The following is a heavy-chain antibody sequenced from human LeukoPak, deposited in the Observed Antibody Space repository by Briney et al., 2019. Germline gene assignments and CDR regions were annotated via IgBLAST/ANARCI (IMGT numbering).Heavy chain of an antibody. CDR3: ARDPPTTIFGVVIESCYGMDV. CDR1: GWTFSSYS. D-gene: IGHD3-3*01. Sequence: PGGSLRLSCAASGWTFSSYSMNWVRQAPGKGLEWVSSISSSSSYIYYADSVKGRFTISRDNAKNSLYLQMNNLRAEDTAVYYCARDPPTTIFGVVIESCYGMDVWGQGTTVTVSS. CDR2: ISSSSSYI. V-gene: IGHV3-21*01. J-gene: IGHJ6*02.